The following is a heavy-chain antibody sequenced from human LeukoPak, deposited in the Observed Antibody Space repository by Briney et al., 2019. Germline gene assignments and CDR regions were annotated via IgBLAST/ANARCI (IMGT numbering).Heavy chain of an antibody. J-gene: IGHJ5*02. V-gene: IGHV4-39*01. CDR1: GGSISSSSYY. Sequence: SETLSLTCTVSGGSISSSSYYWGWIRQPPGTGLEWIASIYSGGNTYYSPSLKSRVTISVDASKNQCSLRLSSVTAADTAVYYCARGQPQRYNSDWYVNWFDPWGQGTLVSVSS. D-gene: IGHD6-19*01. CDR2: IYSGGNT. CDR3: ARGQPQRYNSDWYVNWFDP.